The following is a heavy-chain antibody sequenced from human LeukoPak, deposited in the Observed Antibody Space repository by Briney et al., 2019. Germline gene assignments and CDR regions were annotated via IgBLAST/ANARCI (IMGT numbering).Heavy chain of an antibody. CDR1: GYTFTSYG. D-gene: IGHD3-3*01. V-gene: IGHV1-18*01. J-gene: IGHJ6*02. Sequence: ASVKVSCKASGYTFTSYGISWVRQAPGQGLGWMGWISAYNGNTNYAQKLQGRVTMTTDTSTSTAYMELRSLRSDDTAVYYCARDSLTIFGVVIIAPFNYYYYYGMDVWGQGTTVTVSS. CDR3: ARDSLTIFGVVIIAPFNYYYYYGMDV. CDR2: ISAYNGNT.